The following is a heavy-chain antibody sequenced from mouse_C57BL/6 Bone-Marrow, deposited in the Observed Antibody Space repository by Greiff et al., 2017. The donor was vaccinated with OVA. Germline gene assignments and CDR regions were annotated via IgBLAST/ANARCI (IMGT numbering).Heavy chain of an antibody. CDR2: FHPYNDDT. CDR1: GYTFTSYP. D-gene: IGHD2-5*01. Sequence: QVQLQQSGAELVKPGASVKMSCKASGYTFTSYPIDWMKQNHGKSLEWIGNFHPYNDDTKYNEKFKGKATLTVDQSSSTVYLELIRLTSDDAAVYYCTRYRNYDAMDDWGQGTSVTVSS. J-gene: IGHJ4*01. CDR3: TRYRNYDAMDD. V-gene: IGHV1-47*01.